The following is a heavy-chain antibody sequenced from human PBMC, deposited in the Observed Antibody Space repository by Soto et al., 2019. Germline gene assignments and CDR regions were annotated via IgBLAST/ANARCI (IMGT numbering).Heavy chain of an antibody. V-gene: IGHV3-21*01. Sequence: EVQLVESGGGLVKPGGSLRLSCAASGFTFSSYSMNWVRQAPGKGLEWVSSISSSSSYIYYADSVKGRFTISRDNAKNSLYLQMNSLRAEDTAVYYCARDIGLGMEQQLYDAFDIWGQGTMVTVSS. D-gene: IGHD6-13*01. CDR1: GFTFSSYS. CDR3: ARDIGLGMEQQLYDAFDI. J-gene: IGHJ3*02. CDR2: ISSSSSYI.